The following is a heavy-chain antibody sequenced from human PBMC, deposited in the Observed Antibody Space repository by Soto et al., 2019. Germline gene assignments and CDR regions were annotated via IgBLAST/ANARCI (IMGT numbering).Heavy chain of an antibody. CDR2: IWHSGST. D-gene: IGHD5-12*01. V-gene: IGHV4-4*02. J-gene: IGHJ4*02. Sequence: QVQLQESGPGLVKPSGTLSLTCAVTSGSISSSNWWSWVRQPPGKGLEWIGQIWHSGSTDYNPSLKSRVAMSVDKSKNQFSLQVTSVTAADTAVYFCARGSTVIEWRDSWGRGTLVTVSS. CDR3: ARGSTVIEWRDS. CDR1: SGSISSSNW.